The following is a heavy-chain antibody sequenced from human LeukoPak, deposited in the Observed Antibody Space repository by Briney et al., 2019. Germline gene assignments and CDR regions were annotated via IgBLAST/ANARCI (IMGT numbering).Heavy chain of an antibody. Sequence: ASVKVSCKASGYTFIGYYMHWVRQAPGQGPEWMGWIIPRSGATNYAQKFQGRVTMTRDTSINTAYMELSTLRSDDTAVYYCARSNHYYGSGSGDAFDIWGQGTMVTVSS. J-gene: IGHJ3*02. CDR2: IIPRSGAT. V-gene: IGHV1-2*02. D-gene: IGHD3-10*01. CDR1: GYTFIGYY. CDR3: ARSNHYYGSGSGDAFDI.